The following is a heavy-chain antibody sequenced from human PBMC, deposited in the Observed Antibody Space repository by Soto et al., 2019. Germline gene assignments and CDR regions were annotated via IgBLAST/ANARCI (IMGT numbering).Heavy chain of an antibody. CDR3: ARQRGYRTDY. Sequence: PGGSLRLSCAASGFTFSSYSMNWVRQAPGKGLEWVSYISSSSSTIYYADSVKGRFTISRDNAKNSLYLQMNSLRAEDTAVYYCARQRGYRTDYWGQGTLVTVSS. V-gene: IGHV3-48*01. CDR2: ISSSSSTI. J-gene: IGHJ4*02. CDR1: GFTFSSYS. D-gene: IGHD1-1*01.